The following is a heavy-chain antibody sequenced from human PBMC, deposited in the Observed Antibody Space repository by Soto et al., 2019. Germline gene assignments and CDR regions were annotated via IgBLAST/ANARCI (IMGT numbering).Heavy chain of an antibody. D-gene: IGHD6-6*01. J-gene: IGHJ5*02. V-gene: IGHV4-59*01. Sequence: SETLSLTCTVSGGSISSYYWSWIRQPPGKGLEWIGYIYYSGSTNYNPSLKSRVTISVDTSKNQFSLKLSSVTAADTAVYYCAIVRTLKDYNWLDPWRQGTLVTVSS. CDR2: IYYSGST. CDR1: GGSISSYY. CDR3: AIVRTLKDYNWLDP.